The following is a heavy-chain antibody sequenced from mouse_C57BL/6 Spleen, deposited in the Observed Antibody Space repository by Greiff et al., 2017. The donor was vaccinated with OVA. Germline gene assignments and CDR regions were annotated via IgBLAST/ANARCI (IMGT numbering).Heavy chain of an antibody. CDR3: ARKEGHAMDY. CDR2: ISSGSSTI. V-gene: IGHV5-17*01. J-gene: IGHJ4*01. Sequence: EVKLVESGGGLVKPGGSLKLSCAASGFTFSDYGMHWVRQAPEKGLEWVAYISSGSSTIYYADTVKGRFTISRDNAKNTLFLQMTSLRAEDTAMYYCARKEGHAMDYWGQGTSVTVSS. CDR1: GFTFSDYG.